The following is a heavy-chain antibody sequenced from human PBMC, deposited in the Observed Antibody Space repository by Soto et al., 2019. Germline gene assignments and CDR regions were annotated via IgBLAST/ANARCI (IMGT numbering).Heavy chain of an antibody. CDR2: ISAYNGNT. V-gene: IGHV1-18*01. CDR3: AKGLAVAGPYYYGMDV. J-gene: IGHJ6*02. Sequence: GASVKVSCKASGYTFTSYGISWVRQAPGQGLEWMGWISAYNGNTNYAQKLQGRFTISRDNSKNTLYLQMNSLRAEDTAVYYCAKGLAVAGPYYYGMDVWGQGTTVTVSS. D-gene: IGHD6-19*01. CDR1: GYTFTSYG.